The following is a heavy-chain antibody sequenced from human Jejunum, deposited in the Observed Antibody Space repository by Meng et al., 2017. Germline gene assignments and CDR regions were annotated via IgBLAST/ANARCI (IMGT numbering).Heavy chain of an antibody. CDR3: ARHEHGLPTAASDH. Sequence: QLQLQESGPGLVKPSETLSLTCSVSGGSISSSHLWGWVRQLPGKGLEWIGEIYHSGITNYNPSLKSRVTISVDKSKNQFSLKLNSVTDADTAVYYCARHEHGLPTAASDHWGQGTLVTVSS. V-gene: IGHV4-4*02. CDR2: IYHSGIT. J-gene: IGHJ4*02. CDR1: GGSISSSHL. D-gene: IGHD2-2*01.